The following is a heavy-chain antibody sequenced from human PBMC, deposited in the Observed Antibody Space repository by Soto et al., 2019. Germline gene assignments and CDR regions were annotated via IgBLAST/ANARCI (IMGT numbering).Heavy chain of an antibody. V-gene: IGHV5-51*01. Sequence: GESLKISCKGSGYSYTSYWIGWVRQMPGKGLGWMGIIYPGDSDTGYSPSFQGQVTISADKSISTAYLQWSSLKASDTAMYYCAGLNRYLSNAFDIWGQGTMVTVS. CDR2: IYPGDSDT. J-gene: IGHJ3*02. CDR3: AGLNRYLSNAFDI. CDR1: GYSYTSYW. D-gene: IGHD1-26*01.